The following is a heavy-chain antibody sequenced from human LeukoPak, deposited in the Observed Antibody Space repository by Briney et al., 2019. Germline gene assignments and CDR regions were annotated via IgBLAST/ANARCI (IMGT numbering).Heavy chain of an antibody. J-gene: IGHJ4*02. CDR2: IYFSGNT. CDR3: ASGYFVHTFDF. Sequence: SETLSLTCAVAGGSISSGSFYWGWICQPPGKGLEWIGSIYFSGNTYYNPSLKTRVTISVDTSKNQFSLKLTSVTAADTAIFYCASGYFVHTFDFWGQGTLGTVSS. CDR1: GGSISSGSFY. D-gene: IGHD2-2*03. V-gene: IGHV4-39*01.